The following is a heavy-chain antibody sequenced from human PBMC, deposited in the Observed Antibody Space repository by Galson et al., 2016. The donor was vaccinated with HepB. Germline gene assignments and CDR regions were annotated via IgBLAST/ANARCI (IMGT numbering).Heavy chain of an antibody. CDR2: ISGSGITK. D-gene: IGHD2-2*01. Sequence: SLRLSCAASGFTLSDYYMTWIRQAPGKGLEWVSYISGSGITKYYTDSVKGRFTISRDNAKNSLYLQMNSLRAEDTAVYYCARVPAARYFYNAMDVWGQGTTVTVSS. CDR1: GFTLSDYY. CDR3: ARVPAARYFYNAMDV. V-gene: IGHV3-11*01. J-gene: IGHJ6*02.